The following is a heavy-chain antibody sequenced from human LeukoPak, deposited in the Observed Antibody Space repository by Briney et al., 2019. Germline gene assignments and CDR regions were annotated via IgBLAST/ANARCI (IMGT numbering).Heavy chain of an antibody. CDR2: INSDGSST. J-gene: IGHJ6*02. CDR1: GFTFSSYA. CDR3: ARAPANYYYYNGMDV. Sequence: EGSLRLSCAASGFTFSSYAMSWVRQAPGKGLEWVSRINSDGSSTSYADSVKGRFTISRDNAKNTLYLQMNSLRAEDTAVYYCARAPANYYYYNGMDVWGQGTTVTVSS. V-gene: IGHV3-74*01.